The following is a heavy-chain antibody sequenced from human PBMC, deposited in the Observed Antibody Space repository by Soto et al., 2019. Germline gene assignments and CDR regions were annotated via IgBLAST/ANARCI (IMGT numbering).Heavy chain of an antibody. V-gene: IGHV4-31*03. D-gene: IGHD6-13*01. CDR3: ARVYSSSWYVPY. Sequence: SETLSLTCTVSGGSISNGGYYWSWIRQHPGKGLEWIGYIYYSGSTYYNPSLKSRVTISVDTSKNQFSLKLSSVTAADTAVYYCARVYSSSWYVPYWGQGTLVTVSS. J-gene: IGHJ4*02. CDR2: IYYSGST. CDR1: GGSISNGGYY.